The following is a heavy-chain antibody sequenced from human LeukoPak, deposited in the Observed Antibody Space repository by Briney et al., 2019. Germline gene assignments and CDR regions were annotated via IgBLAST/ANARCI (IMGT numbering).Heavy chain of an antibody. V-gene: IGHV3-23*01. Sequence: PWGSLRLSCAASGFTFSSYAMSWVRQAPGKGLEWVSVISGSGGSTYYADSVKGRFTISRDNSKNTLYLQMNSLRAEDTAVYYCAKSGYDNYYYYYMDVWGKGTTVTVSS. CDR1: GFTFSSYA. CDR3: AKSGYDNYYYYYMDV. CDR2: ISGSGGST. D-gene: IGHD5-12*01. J-gene: IGHJ6*03.